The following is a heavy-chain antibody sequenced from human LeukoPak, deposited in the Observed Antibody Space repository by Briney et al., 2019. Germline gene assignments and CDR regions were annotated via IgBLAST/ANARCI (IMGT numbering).Heavy chain of an antibody. V-gene: IGHV3-23*01. CDR1: GFTFSSDV. J-gene: IGHJ4*02. CDR2: IIGSGGSR. CDR3: AKGSKGTYDY. Sequence: GGSLRLSCVASGFTFSSDVMAWVRQAPGKGLEWVSSIIGSGGSRYYAASVKGRVTISRDNSKNTLYLQIYSLRAEDTAIYYCAKGSKGTYDYWGQGTLVTVSS.